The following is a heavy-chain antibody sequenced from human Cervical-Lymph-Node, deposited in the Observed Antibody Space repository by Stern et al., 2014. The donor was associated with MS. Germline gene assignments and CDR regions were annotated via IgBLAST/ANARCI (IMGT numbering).Heavy chain of an antibody. J-gene: IGHJ4*02. CDR1: GYNFIDHS. Sequence: QVQLEQSGAELKKPGASMTISCKTSGYNFIDHSIHLVRQAPRQRLEWLGWINGGPGTTKYTQKFQGRVSFTRDKAASAAYMDLSSLSPDDTAVYYCARQPDYSDFLDFWGQGTLVTVSS. CDR2: INGGPGTT. V-gene: IGHV1-3*01. D-gene: IGHD4-11*01. CDR3: ARQPDYSDFLDF.